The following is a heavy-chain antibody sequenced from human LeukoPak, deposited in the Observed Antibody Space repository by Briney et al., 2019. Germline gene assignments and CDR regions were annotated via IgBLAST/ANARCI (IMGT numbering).Heavy chain of an antibody. CDR2: ISDSGGST. J-gene: IGHJ4*02. CDR1: GFTFNNYA. CDR3: ARDRDYYDSSGYYYGPYYFDY. D-gene: IGHD3-22*01. Sequence: GGSLRLSCAASGFTFNNYAMNCVRQAPGKGLEWVSTISDSGGSTWYADSVKGRFTISRDNAKNSLYLQMNSLRAEDTAVYYCARDRDYYDSSGYYYGPYYFDYWGQGTLVTVSS. V-gene: IGHV3-23*01.